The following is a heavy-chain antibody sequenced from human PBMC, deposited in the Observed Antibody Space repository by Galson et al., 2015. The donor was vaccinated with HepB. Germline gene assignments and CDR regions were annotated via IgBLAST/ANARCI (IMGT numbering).Heavy chain of an antibody. Sequence: SLRLSCAASGFTLNSYAMSWVRQAPGKGLEWVLEISGTGANTYYADSVRGRFTVSRDNSRNTLYLQMNSLRTEDTARYYCARDGYNPGPFGYWGQGTLVAVSS. D-gene: IGHD5-12*01. CDR3: ARDGYNPGPFGY. V-gene: IGHV3-23*01. CDR2: ISGTGANT. J-gene: IGHJ4*02. CDR1: GFTLNSYA.